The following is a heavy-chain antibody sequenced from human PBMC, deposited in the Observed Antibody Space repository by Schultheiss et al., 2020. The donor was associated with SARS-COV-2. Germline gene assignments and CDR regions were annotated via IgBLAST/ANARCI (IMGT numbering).Heavy chain of an antibody. D-gene: IGHD2-2*01. V-gene: IGHV3-48*04. CDR3: ARDKGYCSSTSCLPGEGGVDP. J-gene: IGHJ5*02. Sequence: GESLKISCAASGFTFSSYAMSWVRQAPGKGLEWVSYISSSGSTIYYADSVKGRFTISRDNAKNSLYLQMNSLRAEDTAVYYCARDKGYCSSTSCLPGEGGVDPWGQGTLVTVSS. CDR2: ISSSGSTI. CDR1: GFTFSSYA.